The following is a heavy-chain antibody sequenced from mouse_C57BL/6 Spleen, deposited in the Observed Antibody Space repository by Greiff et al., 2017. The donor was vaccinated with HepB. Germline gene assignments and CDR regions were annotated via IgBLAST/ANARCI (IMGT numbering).Heavy chain of an antibody. J-gene: IGHJ2*01. V-gene: IGHV5-16*01. CDR1: GFTFSDYY. CDR2: INYDGSST. D-gene: IGHD2-3*01. CDR3: ARDTYDGYWYYFDY. Sequence: EVMLVESEGGLVQPGSSMKLSCTASGFTFSDYYMAWVRQVPEKGLEWVANINYDGSSTYYLDSLKSRFIISRDNAKNILYLQMSSLKSEDTATYYCARDTYDGYWYYFDYWGQGTTLTVSS.